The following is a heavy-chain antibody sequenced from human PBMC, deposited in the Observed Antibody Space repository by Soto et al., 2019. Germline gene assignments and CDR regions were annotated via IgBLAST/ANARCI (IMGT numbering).Heavy chain of an antibody. D-gene: IGHD6-6*01. Sequence: SETLSLTCSVSSDSMNSGGYYWSWIRQHPGKGLEWIGYIYSNGDTYYNPSLKSRVTISVDTSKNQFSLNLTSVTAADTAVYYCARRGGSSSGYYYYAMDVLGQVTTVTVS. CDR1: SDSMNSGGYY. CDR2: IYSNGDT. V-gene: IGHV4-31*03. J-gene: IGHJ6*02. CDR3: ARRGGSSSGYYYYAMDV.